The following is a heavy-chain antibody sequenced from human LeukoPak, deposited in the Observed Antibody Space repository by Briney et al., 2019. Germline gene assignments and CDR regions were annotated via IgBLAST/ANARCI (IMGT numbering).Heavy chain of an antibody. CDR3: ARDGGKYIVLNWFDS. V-gene: IGHV1-2*02. CDR1: GYTFTGYY. J-gene: IGHJ5*01. CDR2: INPNSGGT. D-gene: IGHD5-12*01. Sequence: ASVKVSCKASGYTFTGYYMHWVRQAPGQGLEWMGWINPNSGGTNYAQKFQGRVAMTRDTSISTAYMELSRLRSDDTAVYYCARDGGKYIVLNWFDSWGQGTLVTVSS.